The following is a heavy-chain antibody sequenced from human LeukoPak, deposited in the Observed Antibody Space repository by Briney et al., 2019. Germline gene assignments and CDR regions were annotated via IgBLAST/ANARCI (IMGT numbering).Heavy chain of an antibody. J-gene: IGHJ3*02. CDR1: GGSISGYY. V-gene: IGHV4-59*01. D-gene: IGHD3-10*01. CDR3: ARGGPRGAFDI. Sequence: SETLSLTCTVSGGSISGYYWSWIRQPPGKGLEWIGYIYYSGSTNYNPSLKSRVTISVDTSKNQFPLKLSSVTAADTAVYYCARGGPRGAFDIWGQGTMVTVSS. CDR2: IYYSGST.